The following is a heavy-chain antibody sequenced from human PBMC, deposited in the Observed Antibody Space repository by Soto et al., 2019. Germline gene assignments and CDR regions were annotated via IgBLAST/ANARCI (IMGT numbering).Heavy chain of an antibody. D-gene: IGHD3-10*01. Sequence: QVQLQQWGAGLLKPSETLSLTCAVYGGSFSGYYWSWIRQPPGKGLEWIGEINHSGSTNYNPSLKRRANISVDTSKNQYPLQLSSVTAADTAVYYGARGPYYGSGSYGRPSYRERPDFAYWGQGTLVTVSS. V-gene: IGHV4-34*01. CDR1: GGSFSGYY. CDR3: ARGPYYGSGSYGRPSYRERPDFAY. J-gene: IGHJ4*02. CDR2: INHSGST.